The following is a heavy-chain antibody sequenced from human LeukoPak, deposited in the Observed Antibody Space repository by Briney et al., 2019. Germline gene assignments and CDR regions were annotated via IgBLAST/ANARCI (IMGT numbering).Heavy chain of an antibody. CDR1: GYSISSGYY. J-gene: IGHJ4*02. V-gene: IGHV4-38-2*02. D-gene: IGHD4-11*01. Sequence: SETLSLTCTVSGYSISSGYYWSWIRQPPGKGLEWIGEVNHSGSTNYNPSLKSRVTISVDTSKNQFSLKLSSVTAADTAVYYCARLTTDYWGQGTLVTVSS. CDR2: VNHSGST. CDR3: ARLTTDY.